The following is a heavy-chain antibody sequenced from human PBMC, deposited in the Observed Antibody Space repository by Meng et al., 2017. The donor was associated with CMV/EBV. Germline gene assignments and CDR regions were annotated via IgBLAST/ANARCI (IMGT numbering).Heavy chain of an antibody. CDR3: AKSEPYYGDYVAPFDY. D-gene: IGHD4-17*01. J-gene: IGHJ4*02. V-gene: IGHV3-23*01. CDR2: MSGSGGST. Sequence: SGFNFSSDAMKWVRQAPGKGLEWVSAMSGSGGSTYYADSVKSRFTISRDNSKNTLYLQMNSLRAEDTAVYYCAKSEPYYGDYVAPFDYWGQGTPVTVSS. CDR1: GFNFSSDA.